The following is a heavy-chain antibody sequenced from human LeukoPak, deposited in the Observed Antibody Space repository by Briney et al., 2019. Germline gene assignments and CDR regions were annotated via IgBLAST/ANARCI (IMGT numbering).Heavy chain of an antibody. D-gene: IGHD7-27*01. Sequence: SETLSLTCTVSGGSISSSSYYWGWIRQPPGKGLEWIGTFYYSGSTYYNPSLKSRVTISVDTSKNQFSLKLSSVTAADTAVYYCARNHQAHWGSYWYFDLWDRGTLVSVSS. CDR2: FYYSGST. V-gene: IGHV4-39*01. CDR1: GGSISSSSYY. J-gene: IGHJ2*01. CDR3: ARNHQAHWGSYWYFDL.